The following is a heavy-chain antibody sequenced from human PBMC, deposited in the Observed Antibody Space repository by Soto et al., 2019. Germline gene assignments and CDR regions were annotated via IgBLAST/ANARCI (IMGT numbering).Heavy chain of an antibody. CDR1: GGSISSGGYY. CDR3: ARGYSGYDFNHFDY. CDR2: IYYSGST. V-gene: IGHV4-31*03. Sequence: SETLSLTCTVSGGSISSGGYYWSWIRQLPGKGLEWIGYIYYSGSTYYNPSLMSRLTISVDTSKNQFSLTLSSVTAADTAVYYCARGYSGYDFNHFDYWGQGTLVTVS. J-gene: IGHJ4*02. D-gene: IGHD5-12*01.